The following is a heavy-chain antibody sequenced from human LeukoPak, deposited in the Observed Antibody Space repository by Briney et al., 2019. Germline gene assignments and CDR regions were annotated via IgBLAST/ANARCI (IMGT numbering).Heavy chain of an antibody. V-gene: IGHV3-30*02. Sequence: EGSLRLSCAASGFTFSSYGMHWVRQAPGKGLEWVAFIRYDGSNKYYADSVKGRFTISRDNSKNTLYLQMNSLRAEDTAVYYCASPNPFYCSGCSCYLLLDYWGQGTLVTVSS. CDR3: ASPNPFYCSGCSCYLLLDY. CDR2: IRYDGSNK. D-gene: IGHD2-15*01. J-gene: IGHJ4*02. CDR1: GFTFSSYG.